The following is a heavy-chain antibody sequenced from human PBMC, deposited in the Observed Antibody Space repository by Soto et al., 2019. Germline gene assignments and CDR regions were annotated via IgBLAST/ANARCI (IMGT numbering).Heavy chain of an antibody. CDR2: IIPIFGTA. V-gene: IGHV1-69*13. CDR3: ARDKKVRGYFDY. CDR1: GGTXTSYA. D-gene: IGHD6-13*01. J-gene: IGHJ4*02. Sequence: SXKVSFKASGGTXTSYAISLVRQAPGQGLEWIGGIIPIFGTANYAQKFQGRVTITADEYTSTAYMEMSSLRSEDTAVYYCARDKKVRGYFDYWGQGTLGTVS.